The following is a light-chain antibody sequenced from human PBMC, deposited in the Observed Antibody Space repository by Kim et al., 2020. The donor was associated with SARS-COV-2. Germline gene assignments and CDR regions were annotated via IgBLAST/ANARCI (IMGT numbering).Light chain of an antibody. CDR3: QAWDLGTVF. Sequence: SYELTQPLSVSVSPGQTASLTCSGHNLGNKYVCWYQQKPGQSPLLLIYQDTSRPSGIPERFSGSNSGYTATLTISGTQAVDEADYFFQAWDLGTVFFGGGTQLTVL. CDR1: NLGNKY. V-gene: IGLV3-1*01. CDR2: QDT. J-gene: IGLJ2*01.